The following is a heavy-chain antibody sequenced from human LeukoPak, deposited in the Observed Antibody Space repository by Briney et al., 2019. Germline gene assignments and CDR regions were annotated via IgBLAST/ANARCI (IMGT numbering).Heavy chain of an antibody. D-gene: IGHD2-15*01. CDR3: ARLLAVVAAIGWFDP. Sequence: SETLSLTCTVSGGSISSSSYYWGWIRQPPGKGLEWIGSIYYSGSTYYNPSLKSRVTISVDTSKNQFSLKLSSVTAADTAVYYCARLLAVVAAIGWFDPWGQGTLVTVSS. V-gene: IGHV4-39*01. J-gene: IGHJ5*02. CDR1: GGSISSSSYY. CDR2: IYYSGST.